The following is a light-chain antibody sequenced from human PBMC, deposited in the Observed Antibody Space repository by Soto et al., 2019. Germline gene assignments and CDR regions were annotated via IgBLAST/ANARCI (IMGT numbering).Light chain of an antibody. CDR3: QQRSNWPGT. V-gene: IGKV1-39*01. CDR2: AAS. CDR1: QNIGVY. Sequence: DIQMTQSPSSLSASVGDRVTITCRASQNIGVYLNWYQKKPGKAPKLLIHAASSLHSGVPSTFSGSGSGTDFALTISSLEPEDFAVYYCQQRSNWPGTFGQGTKVDIK. J-gene: IGKJ2*01.